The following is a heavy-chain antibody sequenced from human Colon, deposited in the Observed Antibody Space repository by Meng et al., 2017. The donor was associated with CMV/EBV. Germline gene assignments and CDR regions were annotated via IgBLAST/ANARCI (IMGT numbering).Heavy chain of an antibody. CDR3: ACLTGTVHY. D-gene: IGHD1-7*01. CDR1: GGSIDSNMYY. CDR2: IHSSGTT. J-gene: IGHJ4*02. Sequence: SETLSLTCSVSGGSIDSNMYYWGGIRQPPGKGLEWVGSIHSSGTTYRNPSLKSRETLVLDKSKNQFSLTVTSVTAADTAVYFCACLTGTVHYWGQGALVTVSS. V-gene: IGHV4-39*07.